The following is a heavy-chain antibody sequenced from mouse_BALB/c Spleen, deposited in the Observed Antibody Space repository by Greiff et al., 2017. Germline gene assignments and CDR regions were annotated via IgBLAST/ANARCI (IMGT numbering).Heavy chain of an antibody. D-gene: IGHD1-1*01. Sequence: DVHLVESGGGLVQPKGSLKLSCAASGFTFNTYAMNWVRQAPGKGLEWVARIRSKSNNYATYYADSVKDRFTISRDDSQSMRYLQMNNLKTEDTAMYYCVRHPFYYYGSRDAMDYWGQGTSVTVSS. CDR3: VRHPFYYYGSRDAMDY. V-gene: IGHV10-1*02. J-gene: IGHJ4*01. CDR1: GFTFNTYA. CDR2: IRSKSNNYAT.